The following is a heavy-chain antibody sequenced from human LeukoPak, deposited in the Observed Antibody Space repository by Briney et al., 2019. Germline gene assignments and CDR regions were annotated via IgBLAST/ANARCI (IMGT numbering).Heavy chain of an antibody. CDR2: STQKGSQK. CDR3: TRPSGHRRRGYFYYYYMEV. V-gene: IGHV3-7*02. J-gene: IGHJ6*03. D-gene: IGHD3-10*01. CDR1: GFTLITLA. Sequence: GGAWTLPCAASGFTLITLASHGVGQPPAKGWGGWATSTQKGSQKYSVDSVKGRFTISRDNAKNSLYLQMNSLRVEDTGVYYCTRPSGHRRRGYFYYYYMEVWGKGTTVTVSS.